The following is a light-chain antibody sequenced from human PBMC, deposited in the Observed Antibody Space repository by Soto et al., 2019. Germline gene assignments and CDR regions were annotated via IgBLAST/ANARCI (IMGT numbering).Light chain of an antibody. Sequence: QSALTQPASGSGSPGEAITISCTGTSSDVGGYNSVSWYQHHPGKAPKLILYDVSDRPSGVSYRFSGSKSGNTASLTISGPQAADEADYFCSSFTSSMTNVFGSGTKVTVL. J-gene: IGLJ1*01. CDR2: DVS. V-gene: IGLV2-14*03. CDR3: SSFTSSMTNV. CDR1: SSDVGGYNS.